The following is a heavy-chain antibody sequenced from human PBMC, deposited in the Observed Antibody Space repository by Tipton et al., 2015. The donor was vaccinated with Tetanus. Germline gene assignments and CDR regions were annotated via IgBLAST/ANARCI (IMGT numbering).Heavy chain of an antibody. V-gene: IGHV4-59*05. CDR2: VYSSGST. Sequence: TLSLTCTVSGGSLNTFYWNWIRQPAGKGLEWIGRVYSSGSTYYNPSLKSRVTISVETSKNRFSLKLTSVTAADTAVYYCARHSYYRPFDYWGQGTLVTVSS. CDR3: ARHSYYRPFDY. CDR1: GGSLNTFY. D-gene: IGHD1-26*01. J-gene: IGHJ4*02.